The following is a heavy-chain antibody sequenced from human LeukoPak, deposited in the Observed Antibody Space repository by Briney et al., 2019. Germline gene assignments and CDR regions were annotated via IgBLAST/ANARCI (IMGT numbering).Heavy chain of an antibody. D-gene: IGHD7-27*01. CDR1: GGSISSGGYY. V-gene: IGHV4-31*03. CDR3: ARRHWGGMDV. Sequence: SETLSLTCTVSGGSISSGGYYWSWIRQHPGKGLEWIGYIYYSGSTYYNPSLKSRVTISADMSKKQFSLRLTSVTAADTAVYYCARRHWGGMDVWGQGTTATVSS. J-gene: IGHJ6*02. CDR2: IYYSGST.